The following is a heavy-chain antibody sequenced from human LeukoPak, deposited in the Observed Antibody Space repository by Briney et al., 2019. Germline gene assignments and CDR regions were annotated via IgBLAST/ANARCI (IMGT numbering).Heavy chain of an antibody. Sequence: GGSLRLSCAASGFTFSSYGMHWVRQAPGKGLEWVAVISYDGSNKYYADSVKGRFTISRDNSKNTLYLQMISLRAEDTAVYYCAKEILPPAYYGSPRGGMDVWGKGATVTVSS. V-gene: IGHV3-30*18. CDR1: GFTFSSYG. CDR3: AKEILPPAYYGSPRGGMDV. J-gene: IGHJ6*04. D-gene: IGHD3-10*01. CDR2: ISYDGSNK.